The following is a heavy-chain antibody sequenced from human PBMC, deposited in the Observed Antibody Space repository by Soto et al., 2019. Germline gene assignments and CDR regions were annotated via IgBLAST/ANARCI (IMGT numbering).Heavy chain of an antibody. Sequence: QVQLVESGGGMVQPGRSLRLSCAASGFTFSSYGMHWVRQAPGKGLEWVAVIWYDGSNEYYADSVKGRFTISRDNSKNTLYLQMNSLRAEDTAVYYCARAQYSSRWYPFDYWGQGTLVTVSS. CDR2: IWYDGSNE. V-gene: IGHV3-33*01. D-gene: IGHD6-13*01. J-gene: IGHJ4*02. CDR1: GFTFSSYG. CDR3: ARAQYSSRWYPFDY.